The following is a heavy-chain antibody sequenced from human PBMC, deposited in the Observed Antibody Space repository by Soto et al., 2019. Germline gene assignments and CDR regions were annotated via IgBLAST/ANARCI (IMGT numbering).Heavy chain of an antibody. D-gene: IGHD1-1*01. J-gene: IGHJ6*02. V-gene: IGHV3-48*03. Sequence: PGGSLRLSCEASGFTFSSYEMHWVRQAPGKGPEWISYISASGDTIFYTDSVQGRFTSSRDNAKNSLFLQMNSLRADDTAVYHCARGYVGTRPRGDMDIWGQGTSVTVSS. CDR2: ISASGDTI. CDR3: ARGYVGTRPRGDMDI. CDR1: GFTFSSYE.